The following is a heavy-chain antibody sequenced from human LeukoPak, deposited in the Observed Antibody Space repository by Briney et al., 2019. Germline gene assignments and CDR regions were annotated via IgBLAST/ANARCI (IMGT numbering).Heavy chain of an antibody. Sequence: EASVKVSCKASGYTFTTYDINWVRQAAGQGLEWMGWMNPSSGNTGNAQRFQGRVTMTRNTSISTAYMELTSLTSEDTAVYFCARIAAPGNRRLNFWGQGTLVTVSS. CDR3: ARIAAPGNRRLNF. V-gene: IGHV1-8*01. CDR1: GYTFTTYD. CDR2: MNPSSGNT. D-gene: IGHD6-13*01. J-gene: IGHJ4*02.